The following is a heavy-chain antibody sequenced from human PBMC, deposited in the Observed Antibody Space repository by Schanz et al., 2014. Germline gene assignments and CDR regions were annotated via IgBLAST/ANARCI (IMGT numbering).Heavy chain of an antibody. Sequence: QVQLVESGGGVVQPGRSLRLSCAASGFTFSNHGMHWVRQSPGKGPEWVSSLTGSGGGTYYADSVRGRFAISRDNSKNTLYVQMNSLRAEDTAVYYCAKEQGSYGSGSYSYFDYWGQGTLATVSS. D-gene: IGHD3-10*01. CDR2: LTGSGGGT. CDR1: GFTFSNHG. CDR3: AKEQGSYGSGSYSYFDY. V-gene: IGHV3-NL1*01. J-gene: IGHJ4*02.